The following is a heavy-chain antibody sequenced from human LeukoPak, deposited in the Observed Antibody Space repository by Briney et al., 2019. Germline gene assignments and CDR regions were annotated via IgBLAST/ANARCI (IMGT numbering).Heavy chain of an antibody. CDR2: IRYDGSNK. D-gene: IGHD4-17*01. J-gene: IGHJ4*02. CDR1: GFTFSNYG. V-gene: IGHV3-30*02. Sequence: GGSLRLSCAASGFTFSNYGMHLVRQAPGKGLEWVAFIRYDGSNKYYADSVKGRFTISRDNSKNTLYLQMNSLRAEDTAVYYCAKERATVTGYFAYWGQGTLVTVSS. CDR3: AKERATVTGYFAY.